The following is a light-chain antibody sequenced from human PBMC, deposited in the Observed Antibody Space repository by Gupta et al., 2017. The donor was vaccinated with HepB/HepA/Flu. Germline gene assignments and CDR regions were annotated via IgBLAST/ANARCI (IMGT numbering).Light chain of an antibody. CDR3: TSFRSGSTLVI. CDR1: SSDVGGYNS. J-gene: IGLJ2*01. Sequence: QSGLTQPASVSGSPGQSITISCTGTSSDVGGYNSVSWYQQYPGRAPKLWSYDVSNRPSGVSNRFSGSKTGNSASLTISGLQAEDEAVYDCTSFRSGSTLVIFGGGTELTVL. CDR2: DVS. V-gene: IGLV2-14*03.